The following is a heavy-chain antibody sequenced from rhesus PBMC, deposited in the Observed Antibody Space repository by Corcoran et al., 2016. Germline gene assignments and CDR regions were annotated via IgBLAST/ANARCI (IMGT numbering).Heavy chain of an antibody. D-gene: IGHD6-19*01. CDR2: IYGSGSST. CDR3: ARHSSSYFDY. V-gene: IGHV4-169*01. J-gene: IGHJ4*01. CDR1: GGSISSSY. Sequence: QLQLQESGPGLVKPSETLSLPCAVSGGSISSSYWRWIRTDPGKGLEWIGYIYGSGSSTNYNPSLKSRVTLSVDTSKNQLALKLISVTAADTAVYYCARHSSSYFDYWGQGVLVTVSS.